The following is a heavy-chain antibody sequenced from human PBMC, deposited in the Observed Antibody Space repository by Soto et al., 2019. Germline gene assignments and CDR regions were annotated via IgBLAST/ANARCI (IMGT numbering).Heavy chain of an antibody. CDR3: ARTYYYDSSGYSTCFDY. D-gene: IGHD3-22*01. Sequence: PSETLSLTCTVSGGSISSSSYYWGWIRQPPGKGLEWIGSIYYSGSTYYNPSLKSRVTISVDTSKNQFSLKLSSVTAADTAVYYCARTYYYDSSGYSTCFDYWGQGTLVTVSS. CDR2: IYYSGST. J-gene: IGHJ4*02. V-gene: IGHV4-39*01. CDR1: GGSISSSSYY.